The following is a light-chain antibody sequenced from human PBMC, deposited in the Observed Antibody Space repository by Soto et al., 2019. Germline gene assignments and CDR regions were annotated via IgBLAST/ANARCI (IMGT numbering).Light chain of an antibody. CDR1: QRVSSSY. J-gene: IGKJ2*02. CDR2: GAS. CDR3: QQYGSSPCT. V-gene: IGKV3-20*01. Sequence: EIVLTQSPGTLSLSPGERVTLSCRASQRVSSSYLAWYRQKPGQAPRLLIYGASTRATGIPDRVSGSGSGTEFTLTISRLEPGDFAVYYCQQYGSSPCTFGQGTKLEIK.